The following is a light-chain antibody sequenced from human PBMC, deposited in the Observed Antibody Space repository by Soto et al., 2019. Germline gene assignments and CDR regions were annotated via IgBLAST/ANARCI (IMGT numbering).Light chain of an antibody. CDR3: QQYRT. Sequence: DIQMTQSPSTLSASVGDRVTITCRASQSISSWLAWYQQKPGKAPKLLIYKASTLESGVQSRFSGSGSGTEFTLTISSLQPDDFAAYDSQQYRTCGQGTKVEIK. J-gene: IGKJ1*01. CDR2: KAS. CDR1: QSISSW. V-gene: IGKV1-5*03.